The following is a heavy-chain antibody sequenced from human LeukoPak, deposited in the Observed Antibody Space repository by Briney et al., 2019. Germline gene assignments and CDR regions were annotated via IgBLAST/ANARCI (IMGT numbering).Heavy chain of an antibody. D-gene: IGHD2-2*01. V-gene: IGHV1-69*04. CDR1: GGTFSSYA. Sequence: GASVKLSCKASGGTFSSYAISWVRQAPGQGLEWMGRIIPIFGIANYAQKFQGRVTITADKSTSTAYMELSSLRSEDTAVYYCAREGEVVPAASVFDWFDPWGQGTLVTVSS. CDR3: AREGEVVPAASVFDWFDP. J-gene: IGHJ5*02. CDR2: IIPIFGIA.